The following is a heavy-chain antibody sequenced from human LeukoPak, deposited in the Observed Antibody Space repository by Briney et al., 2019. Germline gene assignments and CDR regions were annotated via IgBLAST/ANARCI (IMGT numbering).Heavy chain of an antibody. D-gene: IGHD5-12*01. Sequence: GGSLRLSCAASGFTFSDYYMSWIRQAPGKGLEWVSYISSSGSTIYYADSVKGQFTISRDNAKNSLYLQMNSLRSEDTAVYYCASQYSGYDGPCDIWGQGTMVTVSS. CDR2: ISSSGSTI. CDR3: ASQYSGYDGPCDI. V-gene: IGHV3-11*01. CDR1: GFTFSDYY. J-gene: IGHJ3*02.